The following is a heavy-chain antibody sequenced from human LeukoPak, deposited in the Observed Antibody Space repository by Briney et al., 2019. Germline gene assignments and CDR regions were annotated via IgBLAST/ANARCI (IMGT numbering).Heavy chain of an antibody. D-gene: IGHD2-2*02. CDR3: AKGHPPSRSTSCYRCACFDY. CDR2: IRYDGSNK. V-gene: IGHV3-30*02. CDR1: GFTFSSYG. J-gene: IGHJ4*02. Sequence: GGSLRLSCAASGFTFSSYGMHWVRQAPGKGLEWVAFIRYDGSNKYYADSVKGRFTISRDNSKNTPYLQMNSLRAEDTAVYYCAKGHPPSRSTSCYRCACFDYWGQGALVTVSS.